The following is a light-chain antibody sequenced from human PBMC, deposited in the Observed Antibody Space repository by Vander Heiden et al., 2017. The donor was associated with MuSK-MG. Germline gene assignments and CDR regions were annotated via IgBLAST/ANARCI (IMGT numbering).Light chain of an antibody. CDR2: TAS. CDR3: QQSYSTPPG. V-gene: IGKV1-39*01. Sequence: DIQMTQSPSSLSASVGDRVTITCRASQSINTYLNWYQKKPRKAPKLLIYTASSLQSGVPSRFSGSGSGTDFTLTISSLQPEDFATYYCQQSYSTPPGFGGGTKVENK. J-gene: IGKJ4*02. CDR1: QSINTY.